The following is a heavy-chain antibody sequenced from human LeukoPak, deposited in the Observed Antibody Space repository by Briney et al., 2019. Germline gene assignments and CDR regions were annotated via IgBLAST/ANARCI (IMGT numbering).Heavy chain of an antibody. V-gene: IGHV3-23*01. D-gene: IGHD3-9*01. CDR1: GFTFSSYA. CDR2: ISGSGGST. CDR3: AKGRGILTGYYYFDY. J-gene: IGHJ4*02. Sequence: PGGSLRLSCAASGFTFSSYAMSWVRQAPGKGPEWVSAISGSGGSTYYADSVKGRFTISRDNSKNTLYLQMNSLRAEDTAVYYCAKGRGILTGYYYFDYWGQGTLVTVSS.